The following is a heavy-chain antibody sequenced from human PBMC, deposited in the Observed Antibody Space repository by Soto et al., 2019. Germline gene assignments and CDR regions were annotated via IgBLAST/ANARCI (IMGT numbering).Heavy chain of an antibody. Sequence: AAFKVSCRASAYTFASYYMHCLRQAPGGRRVGMVRINPSGGNTSYAQKFQGRVTMTRDTSTSTVYMELSSLRSEDTAVYYCARGVGTRGWESFDGWGQRTLVNVS. CDR2: INPSGGNT. D-gene: IGHD6-19*01. CDR3: ARGVGTRGWESFDG. CDR1: AYTFASYY. J-gene: IGHJ4*02. V-gene: IGHV1-46*01.